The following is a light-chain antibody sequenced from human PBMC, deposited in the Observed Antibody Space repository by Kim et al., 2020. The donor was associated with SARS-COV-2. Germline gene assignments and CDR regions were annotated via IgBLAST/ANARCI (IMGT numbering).Light chain of an antibody. CDR3: NSRDSSGNHLV. CDR1: SLRSYY. Sequence: ALGQTVRITCQGDSLRSYYASWYQQKPGQAPVLVIYGKNNRPSGIPDRFSGASSGNTASLTITGAQAEVEADYYCNSRDSSGNHLVFGGGTKLTVL. CDR2: GKN. J-gene: IGLJ3*02. V-gene: IGLV3-19*01.